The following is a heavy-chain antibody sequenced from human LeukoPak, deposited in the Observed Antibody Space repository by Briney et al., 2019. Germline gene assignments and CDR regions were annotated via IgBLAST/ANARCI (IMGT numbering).Heavy chain of an antibody. D-gene: IGHD6-19*01. J-gene: IGHJ4*02. CDR2: KSWNSGYI. CDR3: AKVRGTYSSGSFFDY. Sequence: SLRLSCAASGFTFDNYAMHWVRQAPGRGLEWLSIKSWNSGYIGYADSVKGRFTISRDNAKKSLDLQMNSLRAEDTAFYYCAKVRGTYSSGSFFDYWGQGTLVTVSS. V-gene: IGHV3-9*01. CDR1: GFTFDNYA.